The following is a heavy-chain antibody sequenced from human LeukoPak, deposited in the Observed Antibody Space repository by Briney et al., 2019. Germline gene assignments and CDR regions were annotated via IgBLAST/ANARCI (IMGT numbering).Heavy chain of an antibody. CDR1: GFTFGDYA. J-gene: IGHJ4*02. Sequence: GGSLRLSCTASGFTFGDYAMSWVRQAPGKGLEWVGFIRSKAYGGTTEYAASVKGRFTISRDDSKSIAYLQMNSLNTEDTAVYYCTRDPVERPGYSSSWYVDYWGQGTLVTVSS. D-gene: IGHD6-13*01. CDR2: IRSKAYGGTT. V-gene: IGHV3-49*04. CDR3: TRDPVERPGYSSSWYVDY.